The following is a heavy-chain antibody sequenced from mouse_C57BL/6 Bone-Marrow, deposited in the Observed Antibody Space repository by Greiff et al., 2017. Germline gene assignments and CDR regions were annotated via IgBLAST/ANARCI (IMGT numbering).Heavy chain of an antibody. J-gene: IGHJ1*03. D-gene: IGHD2-1*01. CDR2: INPSTGGT. CDR1: GYTFTSYW. CDR3: QYGNYVHWDFDV. Sequence: QVQLQQPGTELVKPGASVKLSCKASGYTFTSYWMPLVKQRPGQGLEWIGNINPSTGGTNYNEKFKSKATLTVDTSSSTAYMQLSSLTSEDSAVYYCQYGNYVHWDFDVWGRGTTVTVSS. V-gene: IGHV1-53*01.